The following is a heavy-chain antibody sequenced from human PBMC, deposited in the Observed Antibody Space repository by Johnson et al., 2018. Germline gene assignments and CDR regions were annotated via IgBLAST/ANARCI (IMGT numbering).Heavy chain of an antibody. CDR3: ARGGNSVYFTGVFDV. J-gene: IGHJ3*01. D-gene: IGHD5/OR15-5a*01. CDR2: IADTSFNP. V-gene: IGHV3-23*04. Sequence: VQLVESGGGLVQXGGSLRLXCATSGFTFSDFAMRWVRQAPGKVLEWVATIADTSFNPYYADSVKGRFSISSHTYTNTLFLQMTNLKLEDTALYYFARGGNSVYFTGVFDVWGQGAMVTVS. CDR1: GFTFSDFA.